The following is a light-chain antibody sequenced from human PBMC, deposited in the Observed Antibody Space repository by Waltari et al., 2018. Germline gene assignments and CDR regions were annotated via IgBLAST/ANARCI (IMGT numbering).Light chain of an antibody. CDR3: QQVNSFPLT. CDR2: GAS. Sequence: DIQLTQSPSFLSASVGDRVTITCRASQGISSFLDWYQQKPGKAPKLLIYGASTLQSGVPSRFSGSGSGTEFTLTISSLQPEDFATYYCQQVNSFPLTFGGGTKVESK. V-gene: IGKV1-9*01. CDR1: QGISSF. J-gene: IGKJ4*01.